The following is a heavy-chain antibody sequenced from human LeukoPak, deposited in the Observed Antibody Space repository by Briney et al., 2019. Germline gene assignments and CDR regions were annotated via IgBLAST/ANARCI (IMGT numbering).Heavy chain of an antibody. V-gene: IGHV3-30*03. J-gene: IGHJ4*02. CDR3: ADWRWLQSD. D-gene: IGHD5-24*01. CDR1: GFTFSSYG. CDR2: ISYDGSNK. Sequence: GGSLRLSCAASGFTFSSYGMHWVRQAPGKGLEWVAVISYDGSNKYYADSVKGRFTISRDNSKNTLYLQMNSLRAEDTAVYYCADWRWLQSDWGQGTLVTVSS.